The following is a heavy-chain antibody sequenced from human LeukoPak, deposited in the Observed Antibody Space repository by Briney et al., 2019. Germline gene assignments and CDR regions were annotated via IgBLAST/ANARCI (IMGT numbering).Heavy chain of an antibody. Sequence: GGSLRLSCAASGFTFSSYGMHWVRQAPGKGLEWVAVISYDGSNKYYADSVKGRFTISRDNSKNTLYLQMNSLRAEDTAVYYCAKDSGSYHGYYFDYWGQGTLVTVSS. CDR2: ISYDGSNK. D-gene: IGHD1-26*01. V-gene: IGHV3-30*18. CDR3: AKDSGSYHGYYFDY. CDR1: GFTFSSYG. J-gene: IGHJ4*02.